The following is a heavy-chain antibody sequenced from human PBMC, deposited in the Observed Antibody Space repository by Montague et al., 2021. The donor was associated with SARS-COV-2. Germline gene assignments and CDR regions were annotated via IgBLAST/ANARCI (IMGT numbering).Heavy chain of an antibody. V-gene: IGHV2-70*11. CDR2: TAWDDDK. D-gene: IGHD3-10*01. Sequence: PALVKPTQNLALTRTFSGFSLTTDGMCVSWIRQPPGKALEWLARTAWDDDKYYSTPLKTRLTISKDTSKNQVVLTMTNMNPADTATYYCARNGVEFRGSEKYYSGNWLDPWGQGTLVTVSS. CDR3: ARNGVEFRGSEKYYSGNWLDP. J-gene: IGHJ5*02. CDR1: GFSLTTDGMC.